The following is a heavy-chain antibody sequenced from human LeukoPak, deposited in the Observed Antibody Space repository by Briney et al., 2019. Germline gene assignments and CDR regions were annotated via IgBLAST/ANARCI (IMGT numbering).Heavy chain of an antibody. CDR2: INHSGST. CDR3: AKGGYDILTGDVNWFDP. D-gene: IGHD3-9*01. CDR1: GGSFSGYY. Sequence: KPSETLSLTCAVYGGSFSGYYWSWIRQPPGKGLEWIGEINHSGSTNYNPSLKSRVTISVDTSKNQFSLKLSSVTAADTAVYYCAKGGYDILTGDVNWFDPWGQGTLVTVSS. J-gene: IGHJ5*02. V-gene: IGHV4-34*01.